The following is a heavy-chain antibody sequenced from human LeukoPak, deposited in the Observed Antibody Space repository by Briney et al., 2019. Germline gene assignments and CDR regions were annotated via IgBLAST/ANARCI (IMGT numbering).Heavy chain of an antibody. Sequence: PGGSLRLSCAGSGFTFSGYGLSWVRQPPGKGLEWIGEINHSGSTNYNPSLKSRVTISVDTSKNQFSLKLSSVTAADTAVYYCARGRGWWLGYWGQGTLVTVSS. CDR1: GFTFSGYG. D-gene: IGHD2-15*01. CDR2: INHSGST. V-gene: IGHV4-34*01. J-gene: IGHJ4*02. CDR3: ARGRGWWLGY.